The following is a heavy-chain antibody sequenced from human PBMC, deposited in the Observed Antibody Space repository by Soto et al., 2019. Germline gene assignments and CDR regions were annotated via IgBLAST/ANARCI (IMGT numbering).Heavy chain of an antibody. CDR2: MYYSGTT. J-gene: IGHJ4*02. CDR3: TSRIIISGVGIPD. CDR1: GGSISNHTYC. D-gene: IGHD3-3*01. Sequence: SETLSLTCTVSGGSISNHTYCWGWIRQPPGKGPEWIGTMYYSGTTYYNPSLKSRVTISVDTSKNQFSLRLSSVTAADTAVYYGTSRIIISGVGIPDWGQGALVTVSS. V-gene: IGHV4-39*01.